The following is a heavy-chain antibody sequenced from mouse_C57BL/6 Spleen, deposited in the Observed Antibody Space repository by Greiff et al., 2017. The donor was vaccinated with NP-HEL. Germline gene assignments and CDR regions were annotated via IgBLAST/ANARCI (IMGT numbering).Heavy chain of an antibody. J-gene: IGHJ1*03. CDR3: TRGDYVDWYFDV. D-gene: IGHD1-1*01. V-gene: IGHV5-9-1*02. CDR1: GFTFSSYA. Sequence: EVKLVESGEGLVKPGGSLKLSCAASGFTFSSYAMSWVRQTPEKRLEWVAYISSGGDYIYYADTVKGRFTISRDNARNTLYLQMSSLKSEDTAMYYCTRGDYVDWYFDVWGTGTTVTVSS. CDR2: ISSGGDYI.